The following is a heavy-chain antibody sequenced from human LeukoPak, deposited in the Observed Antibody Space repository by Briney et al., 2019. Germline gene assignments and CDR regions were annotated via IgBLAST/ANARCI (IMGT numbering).Heavy chain of an antibody. Sequence: ASVKVSCKASGYTFAIYGISWVRQAPGQGLEWMAWISPYDGDTNYAQNFEGRVTMTTETSTSTAYMELRRLRSDDTAIYYCASDYCTRGGDCYKEDLFDPWGQGTLVTVSS. CDR1: GYTFAIYG. J-gene: IGHJ5*02. CDR3: ASDYCTRGGDCYKEDLFDP. D-gene: IGHD2-21*02. CDR2: ISPYDGDT. V-gene: IGHV1-18*01.